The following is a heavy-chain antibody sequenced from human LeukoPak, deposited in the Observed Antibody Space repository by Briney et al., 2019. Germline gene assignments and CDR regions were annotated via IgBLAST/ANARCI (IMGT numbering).Heavy chain of an antibody. CDR1: GFTFSSYG. CDR3: ARDRLLPDSSCYPDY. J-gene: IGHJ4*02. V-gene: IGHV3-33*01. Sequence: GGSLRLSCAASGFTFSSYGMHWVRQAPGKGLEWVAVIWYDGSNKYYADSVKGRFTISRDNSKNTLYLQMNSLRAEDTAVYYCARDRLLPDSSCYPDYWGQGTLVTVSS. D-gene: IGHD3-22*01. CDR2: IWYDGSNK.